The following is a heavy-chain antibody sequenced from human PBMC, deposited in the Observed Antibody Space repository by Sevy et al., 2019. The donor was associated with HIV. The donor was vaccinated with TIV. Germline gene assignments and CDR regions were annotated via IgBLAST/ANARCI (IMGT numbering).Heavy chain of an antibody. CDR1: GFTFSSYW. J-gene: IGHJ4*02. V-gene: IGHV3-7*01. CDR2: MKQDASEK. D-gene: IGHD5-18*01. Sequence: GGSLRLSCAASGFTFSSYWMSWVRQAPGKGLECVATMKQDASEKYYVDSVKGRFTISGDNAKQSLYLQMNSLRAEDAAVYYCVREGLGGFSYSLDCWGQGTLVTVSS. CDR3: VREGLGGFSYSLDC.